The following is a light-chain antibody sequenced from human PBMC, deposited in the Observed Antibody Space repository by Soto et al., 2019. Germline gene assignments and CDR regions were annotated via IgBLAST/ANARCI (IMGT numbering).Light chain of an antibody. Sequence: DIQMTQSPSTLSASVGDRVTITCRASQSISSWLAWYQQKPGKAPKLLIYKASSLESGVPSRFSGSGSGTEFTLTISSLQPDDFVTYYCQQYNSYSQTFGQGTKVDI. J-gene: IGKJ1*01. V-gene: IGKV1-5*03. CDR3: QQYNSYSQT. CDR2: KAS. CDR1: QSISSW.